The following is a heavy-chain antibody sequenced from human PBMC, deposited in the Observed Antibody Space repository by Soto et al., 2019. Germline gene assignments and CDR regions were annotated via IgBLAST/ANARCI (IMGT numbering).Heavy chain of an antibody. V-gene: IGHV1-69*13. Sequence: SVKVSCKASGGTFTSYAISWVRQAPGQGLEWMGGIIPLFGTANYAQKLQGRVTITAAEYTSTAYMELSSLRSEDTAVYYCPRDNGHRGGWYFGYLGPGTLVTVSS. D-gene: IGHD6-19*01. CDR3: PRDNGHRGGWYFGY. CDR1: GGTFTSYA. J-gene: IGHJ4*02. CDR2: IIPLFGTA.